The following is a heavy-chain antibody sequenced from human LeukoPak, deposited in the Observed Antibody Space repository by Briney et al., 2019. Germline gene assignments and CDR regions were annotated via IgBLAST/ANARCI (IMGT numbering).Heavy chain of an antibody. V-gene: IGHV4-39*01. Sequence: SETLSLTCTVSGGSISSSSYYWGWIRQPPGKGLEWIGSICYSGSTYYNPSLKSRVTISVDTSKNQFSLKLSSVTAADTAVYYCARREGRTQSFDYWGQGTLVTVSS. CDR1: GGSISSSSYY. CDR2: ICYSGST. D-gene: IGHD1-14*01. CDR3: ARREGRTQSFDY. J-gene: IGHJ4*02.